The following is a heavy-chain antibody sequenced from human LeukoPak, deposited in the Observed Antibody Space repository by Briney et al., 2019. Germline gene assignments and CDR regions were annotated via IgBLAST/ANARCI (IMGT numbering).Heavy chain of an antibody. D-gene: IGHD3-10*01. Sequence: GALLRLCCAASGFTFSSYAMSWLRQAPGKGLEWVSAISGSGGSTYYADSVKGRFTISRDNSKNTLYLQMNSVRAEDTAVYYCAKDYGSGSYVDYWGQGTLVTVSS. CDR3: AKDYGSGSYVDY. V-gene: IGHV3-23*01. J-gene: IGHJ4*02. CDR1: GFTFSSYA. CDR2: ISGSGGST.